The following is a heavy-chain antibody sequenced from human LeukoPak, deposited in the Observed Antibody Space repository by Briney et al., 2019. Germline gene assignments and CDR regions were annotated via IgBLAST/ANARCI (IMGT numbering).Heavy chain of an antibody. V-gene: IGHV3-9*01. J-gene: IGHJ5*02. CDR1: GFTFDDYA. CDR3: AKVQGIAVAGSFDP. CDR2: ISWNSGSI. D-gene: IGHD6-19*01. Sequence: GGSLRLSCAASGFTFDDYAMHWVRQAPGQGLEWVSGISWNSGSIGYADSVKGRFTISRDNAKNSLYLQMNSLRAEDTALYYCAKVQGIAVAGSFDPWGQGTLVTVSS.